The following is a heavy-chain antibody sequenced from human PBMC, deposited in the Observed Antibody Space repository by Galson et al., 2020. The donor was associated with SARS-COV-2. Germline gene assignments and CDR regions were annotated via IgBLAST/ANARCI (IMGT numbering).Heavy chain of an antibody. CDR3: ATGGSSLYYYYGMDV. J-gene: IGHJ6*02. V-gene: IGHV1-69*10. D-gene: IGHD2-15*01. CDR2: IIPILGIA. Sequence: SVKVSCKASGGTFSSYAISWVRQAPGQGLEWMGGIIPILGIAHYAQTFQGRVTITADKSTSTAYMELSSLRSEDTAVYYCATGGSSLYYYYGMDVWGQGTTVTVSS. CDR1: GGTFSSYA.